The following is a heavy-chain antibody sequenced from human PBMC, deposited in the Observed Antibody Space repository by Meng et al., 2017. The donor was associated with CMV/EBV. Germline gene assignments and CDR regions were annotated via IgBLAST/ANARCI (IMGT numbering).Heavy chain of an antibody. J-gene: IGHJ4*02. CDR1: GFTLSSYE. Sequence: SLKISCAASGFTLSSYEMNWVRQAPGKGLEWVSYISSSGSTIYYADSVKGRFTISRDNAKNSLYLQMNSLRAEDTAVYYCARDLGGTPYFDYWGQGTLVTVSS. V-gene: IGHV3-48*03. D-gene: IGHD3-16*01. CDR2: ISSSGSTI. CDR3: ARDLGGTPYFDY.